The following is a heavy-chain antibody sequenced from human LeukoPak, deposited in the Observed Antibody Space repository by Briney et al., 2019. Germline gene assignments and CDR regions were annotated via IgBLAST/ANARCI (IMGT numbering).Heavy chain of an antibody. V-gene: IGHV3-48*04. CDR3: AREVVIFPDYYYYGMDV. CDR2: ISRSGDSL. J-gene: IGHJ6*02. CDR1: GFTFSSYA. D-gene: IGHD3-9*01. Sequence: GGSLRLSCAASGFTFSSYAMSWVRQAPGKGLEWISYISRSGDSLYYADSVEGRFTISRDNAKNSLFLEMNSLRADDTAVYYCAREVVIFPDYYYYGMDVWGQGTTVTVSS.